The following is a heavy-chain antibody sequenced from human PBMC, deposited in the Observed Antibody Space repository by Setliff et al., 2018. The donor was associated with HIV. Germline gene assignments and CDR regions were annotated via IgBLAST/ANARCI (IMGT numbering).Heavy chain of an antibody. CDR2: LYDTGRT. V-gene: IGHV4-39*07. Sequence: SETLSLTCSVSGGSVIKDNFYWGWIRQAPAKGLEWIGTLYDTGRTYYNPPLKSRVSIFVDTTKNEFSLKLSSVTAAGTAVYYCVQSSDSYYYFDYWGQGALVTVSS. D-gene: IGHD1-26*01. CDR1: GGSVIKDNFY. CDR3: VQSSDSYYYFDY. J-gene: IGHJ4*02.